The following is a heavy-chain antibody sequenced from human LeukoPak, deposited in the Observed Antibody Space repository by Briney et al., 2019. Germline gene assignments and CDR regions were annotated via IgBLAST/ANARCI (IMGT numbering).Heavy chain of an antibody. CDR2: IRRDGNEK. V-gene: IGHV3-7*01. J-gene: IGHJ4*02. Sequence: GGSLRLSCAASGFTFSNYWMTWVRQAPGKGLEWVANIRRDGNEKHYVESMEGRFIITRDNAKNSLYLEMDSLRVEDTAVYFCARHRDSDISGSSAGLGYWGQGTLVTVSS. CDR1: GFTFSNYW. D-gene: IGHD3-22*01. CDR3: ARHRDSDISGSSAGLGY.